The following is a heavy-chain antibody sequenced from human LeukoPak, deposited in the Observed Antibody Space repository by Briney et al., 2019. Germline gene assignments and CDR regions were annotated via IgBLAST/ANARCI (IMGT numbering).Heavy chain of an antibody. J-gene: IGHJ4*02. V-gene: IGHV1-18*01. Sequence: ASVKVSCKASGYTFTSYGISWVRQAPGQGHEWMGWISAYNGNTNYAQKLQGRVTMTTDTSTSTAYMDLRSLRSDDTAVYYCARSRQQWLVPDYWGQGTLVTVSS. CDR3: ARSRQQWLVPDY. CDR2: ISAYNGNT. D-gene: IGHD6-19*01. CDR1: GYTFTSYG.